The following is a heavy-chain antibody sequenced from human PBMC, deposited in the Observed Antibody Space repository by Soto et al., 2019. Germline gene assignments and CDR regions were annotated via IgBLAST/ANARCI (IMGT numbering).Heavy chain of an antibody. V-gene: IGHV1-8*01. J-gene: IGHJ4*02. CDR1: GYTFTSYD. CDR3: ARAVAVPADFDY. D-gene: IGHD6-19*01. CDR2: MNANTGNT. Sequence: ASVKVSCKASGYTFTSYDINWVRQATGQGLEWMGWMNANTGNTAYAQKFQGRVTITRDTSASTAYMELSSLRSEDTAVYYCARAVAVPADFDYWGQGTLVTVSS.